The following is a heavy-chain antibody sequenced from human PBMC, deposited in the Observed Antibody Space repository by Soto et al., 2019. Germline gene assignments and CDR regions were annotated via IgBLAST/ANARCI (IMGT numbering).Heavy chain of an antibody. D-gene: IGHD2-2*01. CDR3: ARRRLARYQLGY. CDR1: GGSFSGYY. V-gene: IGHV4-34*01. CDR2: INHSGST. Sequence: SETLSLTCAVYGGSFSGYYWSWIRQPPGKGLEWIGEINHSGSTNYNPSLKSRVTISVDTSKNQFSLKLSSVTAADTAVYYCARRRLARYQLGYWGQGTLVTVSS. J-gene: IGHJ4*02.